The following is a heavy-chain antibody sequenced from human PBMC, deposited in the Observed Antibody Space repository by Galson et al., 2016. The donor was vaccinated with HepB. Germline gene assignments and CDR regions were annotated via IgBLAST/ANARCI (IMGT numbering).Heavy chain of an antibody. D-gene: IGHD3-22*01. Sequence: SLRLSCAASGFIVSSHYMTWVRQAPGKGLEWVSIIYISGSTYYADSVKGRFTISRDNSKNTLYLQMNSLRAEDTAVYYCARQAYYDSSGYYYPLGYWGQGTLVTVSS. J-gene: IGHJ4*02. V-gene: IGHV3-53*01. CDR3: ARQAYYDSSGYYYPLGY. CDR1: GFIVSSHY. CDR2: IYISGST.